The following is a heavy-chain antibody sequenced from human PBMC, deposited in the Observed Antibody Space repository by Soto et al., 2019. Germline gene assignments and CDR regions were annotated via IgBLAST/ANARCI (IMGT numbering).Heavy chain of an antibody. CDR1: EFTFSSYG. CDR3: ASFYDYYYGMDV. Sequence: GGSLRLSCAASEFTFSSYGRFWVRQAPGKGLEWVSYISSSSSTIYYADSVKGRFTISRDNAKNSLYLQMNSLRDEDTAVYYCASFYDYYYGMDVWGQGTTVTVS. CDR2: ISSSSSTI. V-gene: IGHV3-48*02. J-gene: IGHJ6*02.